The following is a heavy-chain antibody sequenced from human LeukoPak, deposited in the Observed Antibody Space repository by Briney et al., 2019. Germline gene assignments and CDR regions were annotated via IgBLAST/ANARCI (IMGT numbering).Heavy chain of an antibody. V-gene: IGHV1-46*03. J-gene: IGHJ4*02. CDR2: INPSGGST. CDR3: ARGHYDFWSGYYFDY. CDR1: GYTFTSYY. D-gene: IGHD3-3*01. Sequence: ASVKVSCKXSGYTFTSYYMHWVRQAPGQGLERMGIINPSGGSTSYAQKFQGRVTMTRDTSTSTVYMELSSLRSEDTAVYYCARGHYDFWSGYYFDYWGQGTLVTASS.